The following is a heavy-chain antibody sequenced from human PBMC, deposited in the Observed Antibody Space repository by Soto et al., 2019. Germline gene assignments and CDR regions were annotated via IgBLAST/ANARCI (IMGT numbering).Heavy chain of an antibody. V-gene: IGHV1-18*04. CDR2: ISVYNGHT. D-gene: IGHD4-17*01. CDR3: ARGDYGGNSDFLSN. CDR1: GYTFTNFG. Sequence: QVQLVQSGAEVKKPGASVKVSCEASGYTFTNFGITWVRQAPGQGLEWMGWISVYNGHTSYAQRFQGRVTMTTDTSTSTDYLELRSLRSDDTAVYYCARGDYGGNSDFLSNWGQGTLVTVSS. J-gene: IGHJ4*02.